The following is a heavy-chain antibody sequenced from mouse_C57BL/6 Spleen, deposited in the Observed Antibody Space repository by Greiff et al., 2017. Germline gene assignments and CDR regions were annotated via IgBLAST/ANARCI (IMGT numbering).Heavy chain of an antibody. V-gene: IGHV1-54*01. J-gene: IGHJ2*01. CDR3: ARSRQLRLDY. CDR1: GYAFTNYL. CDR2: INPGSGGT. Sequence: VHLVESGAELVRPGTSVKVSCKASGYAFTNYLIEWVKQRPGQGLEWIGVINPGSGGTNYNEKFKGKATLTADKSSSTAYMQLSSLTSEDSAVYFCARSRQLRLDYWGQGTTLTVSS. D-gene: IGHD3-2*02.